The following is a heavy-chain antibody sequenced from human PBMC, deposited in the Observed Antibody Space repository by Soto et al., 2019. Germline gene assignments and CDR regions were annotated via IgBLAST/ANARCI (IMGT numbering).Heavy chain of an antibody. Sequence: SVKVSCKASGGSFSSYAISWVRQAPGQGLEWMGGIIPIFGTANYAQKFQGRVTITADESTSTAYMELSSLRSEDTAVYYCARDRRYCSGGSCPAQYYYYYGMDVWGQGTTVTVSS. D-gene: IGHD2-15*01. J-gene: IGHJ6*02. CDR2: IIPIFGTA. V-gene: IGHV1-69*13. CDR1: GGSFSSYA. CDR3: ARDRRYCSGGSCPAQYYYYYGMDV.